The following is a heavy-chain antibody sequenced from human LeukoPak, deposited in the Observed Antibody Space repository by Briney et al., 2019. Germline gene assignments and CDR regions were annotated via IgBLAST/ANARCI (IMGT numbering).Heavy chain of an antibody. CDR2: IYYSGGT. Sequence: SEALSLTCTVSGGSISSSSYYWGWIRQPPGKGLEWIGSIYYSGGTYYNPSLKGRVTISVDTSKNQFSLKLSSVTAADTAVYYCARDFDGLYYMDVWGKGTTVTVSS. D-gene: IGHD3/OR15-3a*01. J-gene: IGHJ6*03. V-gene: IGHV4-39*07. CDR3: ARDFDGLYYMDV. CDR1: GGSISSSSYY.